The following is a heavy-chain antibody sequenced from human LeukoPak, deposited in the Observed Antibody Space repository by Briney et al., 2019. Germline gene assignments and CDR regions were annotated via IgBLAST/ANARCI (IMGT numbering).Heavy chain of an antibody. CDR1: GGTFSSYA. D-gene: IGHD1-26*01. Sequence: PVKVSCKASGGTFSSYAVSWVRQAPGQGLEWMGGIIPMFNTANYAQKFQGRVTITTEESTSTVYMELSSLGSEDTAMYYCARVFARGGEISGSYYYYWGQGTLVTVSS. CDR3: ARVFARGGEISGSYYYY. CDR2: IIPMFNTA. J-gene: IGHJ4*02. V-gene: IGHV1-69*05.